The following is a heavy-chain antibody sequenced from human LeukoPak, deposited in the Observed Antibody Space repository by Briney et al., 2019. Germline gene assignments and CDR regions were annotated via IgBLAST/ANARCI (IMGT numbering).Heavy chain of an antibody. CDR3: ATDGSSFEY. CDR2: IKKDGSDT. J-gene: IGHJ4*02. Sequence: PGGSLRLSCAASGFTFSSYLMTWVRQAPGKGLEWVANIKKDGSDTYYVDSVKGRFSISRDNAKNSLHLQMNNLRAEDTAVYYCATDGSSFEYWGQGALVTVSS. V-gene: IGHV3-7*01. CDR1: GFTFSSYL. D-gene: IGHD2-15*01.